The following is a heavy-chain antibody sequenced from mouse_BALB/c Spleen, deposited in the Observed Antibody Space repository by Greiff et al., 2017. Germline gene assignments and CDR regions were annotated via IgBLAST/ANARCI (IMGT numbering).Heavy chain of an antibody. CDR1: GYSITSDYA. CDR3: AKNWDGGAWFAY. CDR2: ISYSGST. D-gene: IGHD4-1*01. J-gene: IGHJ3*01. V-gene: IGHV3-2*02. Sequence: EVQLQQSGPGLVKPSQSLSLTCTVTGYSITSDYAWNWIRQFPGNKLEWMGYISYSGSTSYNPSLKSRISITRDTSKNQFFLQLNSVTTEDTATYYCAKNWDGGAWFAYWGQGTLVTVSA.